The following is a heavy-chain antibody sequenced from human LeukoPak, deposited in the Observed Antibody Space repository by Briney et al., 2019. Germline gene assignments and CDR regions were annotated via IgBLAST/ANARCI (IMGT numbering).Heavy chain of an antibody. V-gene: IGHV1-18*01. Sequence: ASVKVSCKASGYTFTSYGISWVRQAPGQGLEWMGWISAYNGNTNYAQKLQGRVTMTTDTSTSTAYMELRSLRSDDTAVYYCARAGYYYDSSGYQHQFDYWGQGTLVTVSS. CDR1: GYTFTSYG. CDR3: ARAGYYYDSSGYQHQFDY. D-gene: IGHD3-22*01. CDR2: ISAYNGNT. J-gene: IGHJ4*02.